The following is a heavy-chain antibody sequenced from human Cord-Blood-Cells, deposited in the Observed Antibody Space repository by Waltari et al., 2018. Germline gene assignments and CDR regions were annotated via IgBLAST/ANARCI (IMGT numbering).Heavy chain of an antibody. CDR1: GGSFSGYY. J-gene: IGHJ5*02. Sequence: QVQLQQWGAGLLKPSETLSLTCAVYGGSFSGYYWSWIRQPQGKGREWIGEINHSGSTTYNPSVKSRVTISVDTSKNQFSLKLSSVTAADTAVYYCARGGGSYYNWFDPWGQGTLVTGSS. D-gene: IGHD1-26*01. CDR3: ARGGGSYYNWFDP. CDR2: INHSGST. V-gene: IGHV4-34*01.